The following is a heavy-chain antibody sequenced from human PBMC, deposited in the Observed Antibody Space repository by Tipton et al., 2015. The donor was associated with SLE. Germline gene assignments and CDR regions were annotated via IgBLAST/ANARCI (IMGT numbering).Heavy chain of an antibody. V-gene: IGHV4-59*01. Sequence: TLSLTCTVSGGPISSYYWSWIRQPPGKGLEWIGYIYYSGSTNYNPSLKSRVTISVDTSKNQFSLKLSSVTAADTAVYYCAATFTAARGMDVWGQGTTVTVSS. CDR1: GGPISSYY. D-gene: IGHD3-16*01. J-gene: IGHJ6*02. CDR2: IYYSGST. CDR3: AATFTAARGMDV.